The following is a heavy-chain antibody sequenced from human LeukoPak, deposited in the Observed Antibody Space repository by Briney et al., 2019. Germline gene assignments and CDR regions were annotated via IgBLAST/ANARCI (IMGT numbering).Heavy chain of an antibody. V-gene: IGHV1-46*01. Sequence: ASVKVSCKASGYTVTSNYIHWVRQAPGQGLEWMGMIYPRDGSTSYAQKFQGRVTVTRDTSTSTVHMELSGLRSEDTAVYYCARDQEGFDYWGQGTLVTVSS. CDR2: IYPRDGST. CDR1: GYTVTSNY. J-gene: IGHJ4*02. CDR3: ARDQEGFDY.